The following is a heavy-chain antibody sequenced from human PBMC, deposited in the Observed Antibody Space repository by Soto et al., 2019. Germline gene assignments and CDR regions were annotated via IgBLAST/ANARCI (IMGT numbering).Heavy chain of an antibody. CDR2: ISSSSSYI. Sequence: EVQLVESGGGLVKPGGSLRLSCAASGFTFSNYNMNWVRQAPGKGLEWVSSISSSSSYIYYADSVKGRFTISRDNAKNALYLQMNSLRAEDTAIYFCASQYDFLTGFRFDPRGQGTVVTVSS. CDR1: GFTFSNYN. CDR3: ASQYDFLTGFRFDP. J-gene: IGHJ5*02. D-gene: IGHD3-9*01. V-gene: IGHV3-21*01.